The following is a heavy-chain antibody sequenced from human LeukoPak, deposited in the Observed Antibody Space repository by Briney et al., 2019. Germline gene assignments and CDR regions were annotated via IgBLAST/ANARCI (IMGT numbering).Heavy chain of an antibody. D-gene: IGHD1-26*01. J-gene: IGHJ4*02. CDR2: IIPILGIA. CDR3: ARLSEWELLSLVY. V-gene: IGHV1-69*04. Sequence: GASVKVSCKASGGTFSSYAISWVRQAPGQGLEWMGRIIPILGIANYAQKFQGRVTITADRSTSTAYMELSSLRSEDTAVYYCARLSEWELLSLVYWGQGTLVTVSS. CDR1: GGTFSSYA.